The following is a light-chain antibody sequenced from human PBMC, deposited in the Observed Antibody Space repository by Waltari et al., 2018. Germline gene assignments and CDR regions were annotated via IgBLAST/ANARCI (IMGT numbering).Light chain of an antibody. Sequence: QSALTPPASVSGSPGQSITTSCPGTSSDVGGYTHVSWYQQHPGKAPKLMIYEVSNRPSGVSNRFSGSKSGNTASLTISGLQAEDEADYYCSSYTSSSTLYVFGTGTKVTVL. CDR3: SSYTSSSTLYV. V-gene: IGLV2-14*01. J-gene: IGLJ1*01. CDR1: SSDVGGYTH. CDR2: EVS.